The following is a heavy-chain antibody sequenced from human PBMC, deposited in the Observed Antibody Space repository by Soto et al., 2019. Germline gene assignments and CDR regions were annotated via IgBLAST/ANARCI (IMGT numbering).Heavy chain of an antibody. J-gene: IGHJ4*02. CDR2: ISNDGNSE. CDR1: GFTFSVFG. CDR3: AKTITTIGVSSTGRGALLDN. V-gene: IGHV3-30*18. Sequence: QVQLVESGGGVVQPGRSLRLSCAASGFTFSVFGMHWVRQAPGKGLEWVAVISNDGNSEHYADSVKGRFTISRDNSKNTLYLQMNRLSVDDTAVYYCAKTITTIGVSSTGRGALLDNWGQGILVSVSS. D-gene: IGHD3-3*01.